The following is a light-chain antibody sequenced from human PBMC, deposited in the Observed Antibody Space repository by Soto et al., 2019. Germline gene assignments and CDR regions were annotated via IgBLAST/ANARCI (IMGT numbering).Light chain of an antibody. J-gene: IGKJ2*01. CDR1: QSVSSNY. V-gene: IGKV3-20*01. Sequence: XXLSPGERATLSCRASQSVSSNYLAWYQQKPGQAPRLIXSGASTRATGIPDRFSGSGSGTDFIFTISRLEPEDFAVYFCQQYGSSPYTFGQGAKLEIK. CDR3: QQYGSSPYT. CDR2: GAS.